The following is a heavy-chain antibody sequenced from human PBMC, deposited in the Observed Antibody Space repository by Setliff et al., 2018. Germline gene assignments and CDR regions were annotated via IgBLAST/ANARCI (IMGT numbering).Heavy chain of an antibody. CDR3: AGGSSGYYYVGYYFDY. D-gene: IGHD3-22*01. CDR2: ISSSSSTI. V-gene: IGHV3-48*01. J-gene: IGHJ4*02. CDR1: GFTFSSYS. Sequence: GSLRLSCAASGFTFSSYSMNWVRQAPGKGLEWVSYISSSSSTIYYADSVKGRFTISRDNAKNSLYLQMNSLRAEDTAVYYCAGGSSGYYYVGYYFDYWGQGTLVTVSS.